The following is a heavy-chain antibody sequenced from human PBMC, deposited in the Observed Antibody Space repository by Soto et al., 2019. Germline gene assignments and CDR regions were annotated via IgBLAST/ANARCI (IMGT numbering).Heavy chain of an antibody. J-gene: IGHJ4*02. Sequence: QITLKESGPPLVKPTQTLTLTCTFSGFSLSSTRMAVGWIRQPPGKALEWLALIYWDDDKRYSPFLKSRLTITQDTSKTQVVLTMSNMAPVDTARYYCAHIVVAGLGYYFDYWGQGTLVTVSS. CDR2: IYWDDDK. V-gene: IGHV2-5*02. D-gene: IGHD6-19*01. CDR1: GFSLSSTRMA. CDR3: AHIVVAGLGYYFDY.